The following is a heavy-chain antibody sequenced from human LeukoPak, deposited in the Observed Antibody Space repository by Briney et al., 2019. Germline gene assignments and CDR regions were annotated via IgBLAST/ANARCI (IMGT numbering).Heavy chain of an antibody. V-gene: IGHV3-7*01. CDR1: GFIFSNYW. J-gene: IGHJ4*02. CDR2: IRKDGSEK. Sequence: GGSLRLSCAASGFIFSNYWMNWVRQTPGKGLEWVANIRKDGSEKYYVDSVRGRFTISRDNAKNSLYLQMNSLRAEDTAVYYCAADGYSSPFDYWGQGTLVTVSS. CDR3: AADGYSSPFDY. D-gene: IGHD5-24*01.